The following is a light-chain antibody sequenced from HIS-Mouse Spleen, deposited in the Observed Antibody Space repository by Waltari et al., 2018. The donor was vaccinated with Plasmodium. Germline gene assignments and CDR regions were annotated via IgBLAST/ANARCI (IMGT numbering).Light chain of an antibody. CDR1: QSISSY. J-gene: IGKJ4*01. Sequence: DIQMTQSPSSLSASVGDRVTIPCRASQSISSYLNWYQQKPGKAPKLLIYAASSLQSGVPSRFSGSGSGTDFTLTISSLQPEDFETYYCQQSYSTPGTFGGGTKVEIK. CDR3: QQSYSTPGT. V-gene: IGKV1-39*01. CDR2: AAS.